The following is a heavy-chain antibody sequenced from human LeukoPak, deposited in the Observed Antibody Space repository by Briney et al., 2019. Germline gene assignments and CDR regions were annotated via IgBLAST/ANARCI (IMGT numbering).Heavy chain of an antibody. J-gene: IGHJ4*02. D-gene: IGHD6-13*01. CDR1: GFTFSSYA. V-gene: IGHV3-23*01. CDR3: AKDSRLLIAAAAPFDY. Sequence: PGGSLRLSCAASGFTFSSYAMSWVRQAPGKGLEWVSAISGSGGSTYYADSVKGRFTISRDNSKNTLYLQMNSPRTEDTAVYYCAKDSRLLIAAAAPFDYWGQGTLVTVSS. CDR2: ISGSGGST.